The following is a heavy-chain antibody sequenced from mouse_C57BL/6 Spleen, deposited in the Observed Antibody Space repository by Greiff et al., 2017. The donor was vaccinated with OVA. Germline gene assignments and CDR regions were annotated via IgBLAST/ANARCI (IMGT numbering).Heavy chain of an antibody. V-gene: IGHV1-55*01. CDR2: IYPGSGST. Sequence: QVQLKQPGAELVKPGASVKMSCKASGYTFTSYWITWVKQRPGQGLEWIGDIYPGSGSTNYNEKFKSKATLTVDTSSSTAYMQLSSLTSEDTAIYYCARGSSYFDYWGQGTTLTVSS. D-gene: IGHD1-1*01. CDR3: ARGSSYFDY. J-gene: IGHJ2*01. CDR1: GYTFTSYW.